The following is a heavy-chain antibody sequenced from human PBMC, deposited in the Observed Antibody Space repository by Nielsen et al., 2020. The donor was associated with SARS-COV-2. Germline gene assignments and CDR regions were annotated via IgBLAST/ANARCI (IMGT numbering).Heavy chain of an antibody. V-gene: IGHV1-18*01. D-gene: IGHD4-23*01. CDR1: GYTFTSYG. Sequence: ASVKVSCKASGYTFTSYGISWVRQAPGQGLEWMGRISAYNGNTDYAQNFRGRVTLTTDTSTDTAYMELRSLRSDDTAVYYCARELPRDYGGNLGSWGHWGQGTLVTVSS. CDR2: ISAYNGNT. CDR3: ARELPRDYGGNLGSWGH. J-gene: IGHJ4*02.